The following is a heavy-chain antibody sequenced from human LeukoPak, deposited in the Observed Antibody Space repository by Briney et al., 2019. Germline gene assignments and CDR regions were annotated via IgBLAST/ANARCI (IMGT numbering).Heavy chain of an antibody. CDR1: GFTFSSYA. V-gene: IGHV3-23*01. CDR3: AKAYCSGGSCYVRGFDY. D-gene: IGHD2-15*01. CDR2: IGAGGGST. J-gene: IGHJ4*02. Sequence: GGSLRLSCAASGFTFSSYAVSWVRQAPGKGLEWVSTIGAGGGSTYYADSVKGRCTISSDKSTNTLYLIMNSLRAEDTAVYYCAKAYCSGGSCYVRGFDYWGQGTLVTVSS.